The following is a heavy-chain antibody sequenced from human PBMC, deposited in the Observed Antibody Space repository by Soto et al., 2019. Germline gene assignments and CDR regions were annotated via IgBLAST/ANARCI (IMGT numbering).Heavy chain of an antibody. CDR3: ERSSVNIGAAGRLDL. Sequence: GGTLRLSFTASGFAFRSHAMQGVRHAPGKGLEWVAVISSDGATKYVADSLKGRFTISRDNFESTMSLQMNNLRPEDTPLYYCERSSVNIGAAGRLDLWGPGTLVTVSS. D-gene: IGHD6-13*01. J-gene: IGHJ5*02. CDR2: ISSDGATK. CDR1: GFAFRSHA. V-gene: IGHV3-30*14.